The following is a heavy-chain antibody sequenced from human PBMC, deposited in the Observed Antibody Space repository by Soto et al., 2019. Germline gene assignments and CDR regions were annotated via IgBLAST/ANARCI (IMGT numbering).Heavy chain of an antibody. V-gene: IGHV4-34*01. Sequence: PSETLSLTCAVYGGSFSGYYWSWIRQPPGKGLEWIGEINHSGSTNYNPSLKSRVTISVDTSKNQFSLKLSSVTAADTAVYYCARGIMVYAIGYYGMDVWGQGTTVTVSS. CDR1: GGSFSGYY. D-gene: IGHD2-8*01. CDR2: INHSGST. J-gene: IGHJ6*02. CDR3: ARGIMVYAIGYYGMDV.